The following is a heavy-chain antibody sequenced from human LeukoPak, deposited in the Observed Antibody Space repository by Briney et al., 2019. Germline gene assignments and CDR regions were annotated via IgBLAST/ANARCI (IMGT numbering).Heavy chain of an antibody. CDR2: IRGNGET. CDR3: AKASWVSSTDAVR. J-gene: IGHJ4*02. CDR1: GLSFGSFA. V-gene: IGHV3-23*01. Sequence: GGSLRLSCAASGLSFGSFAMSWVRQGPARGLEWVSSIRGNGETFYADRVKGRLALSSESSRNTVYFKLNDLRVEDTAIYYFAKASWVSSTDAVRWGQGTLVTVSS. D-gene: IGHD3-16*01.